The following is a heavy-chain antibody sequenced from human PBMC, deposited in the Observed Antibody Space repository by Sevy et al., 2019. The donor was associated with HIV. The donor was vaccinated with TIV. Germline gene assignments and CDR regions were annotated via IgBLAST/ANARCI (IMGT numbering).Heavy chain of an antibody. J-gene: IGHJ3*02. D-gene: IGHD5-12*01. Sequence: GGSLRLSCAASGFTFSSYAMHWVRQAPGKGLEWVTVISNDGSNKYYADSVKGRFTISRDNSKNTLYLQMNSLRAEDTAVYYCARGHYRGHEGAFDIWGQGTMVTVSS. CDR3: ARGHYRGHEGAFDI. CDR2: ISNDGSNK. CDR1: GFTFSSYA. V-gene: IGHV3-30*04.